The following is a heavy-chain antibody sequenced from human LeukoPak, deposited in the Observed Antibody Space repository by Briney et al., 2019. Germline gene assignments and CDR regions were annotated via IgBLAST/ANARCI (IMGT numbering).Heavy chain of an antibody. CDR2: ISGGT. CDR3: ARVGSYCSSTSCYTGYFDY. D-gene: IGHD2-2*02. J-gene: IGHJ4*02. V-gene: IGHV3-23*01. CDR1: GFPLSDYA. Sequence: GGSLRLSCAASGFPLSDYALSWVRQAPGKGLEWVSGISGGTYDADSVRGRFTISRDNSKNTLYLQVNSLRAEDTAVYYCARVGSYCSSTSCYTGYFDYWGQGTLVTVSS.